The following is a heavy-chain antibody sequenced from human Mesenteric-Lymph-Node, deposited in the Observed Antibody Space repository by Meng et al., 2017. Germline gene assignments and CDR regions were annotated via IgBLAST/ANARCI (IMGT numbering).Heavy chain of an antibody. V-gene: IGHV3-30*03. CDR1: GFTFSSYG. CDR3: ARDYYGSGSYYRDVGDY. CDR2: ISYDGSNK. J-gene: IGHJ4*02. Sequence: GESLKISCAASGFTFSSYGMHWVRQAPGKGLEWVAVISYDGSNKYYADSVKGRFTISRDNSKNTLYLQMNSLRAEDTAVYYCARDYYGSGSYYRDVGDYWGQGTLVTVSS. D-gene: IGHD3-10*01.